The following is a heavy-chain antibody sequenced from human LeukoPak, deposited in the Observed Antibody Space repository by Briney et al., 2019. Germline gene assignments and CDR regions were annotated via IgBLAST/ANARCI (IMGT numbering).Heavy chain of an antibody. D-gene: IGHD5-18*01. CDR1: GFTFNTHA. Sequence: GGSLRLSCAASGFTFNTHAMSWVRQAPGKGLEWVSGINDNGASTYYSDSVKGRFTISRDNSKNTLYLQMSSLRAEDTAVYYCAKDQGYSYYYLDYWGQGTLVTVSS. J-gene: IGHJ4*02. CDR2: INDNGAST. V-gene: IGHV3-23*01. CDR3: AKDQGYSYYYLDY.